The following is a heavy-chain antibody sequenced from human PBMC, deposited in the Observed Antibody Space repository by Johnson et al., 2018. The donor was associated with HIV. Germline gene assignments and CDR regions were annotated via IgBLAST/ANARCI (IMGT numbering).Heavy chain of an antibody. Sequence: VQLVESGGGLVQPGGSLRLSCAASGFTFSSYWMSWVRQAPGKGLEWVANIKQDGSEKYYVDSVQGRFTISRDNAKNSLYLQMNSLRAEDTAVYYCARESDSSGYYSDAFDIWGQGTMVTVSS. J-gene: IGHJ3*02. CDR3: ARESDSSGYYSDAFDI. CDR2: IKQDGSEK. CDR1: GFTFSSYW. V-gene: IGHV3-7*05. D-gene: IGHD3-22*01.